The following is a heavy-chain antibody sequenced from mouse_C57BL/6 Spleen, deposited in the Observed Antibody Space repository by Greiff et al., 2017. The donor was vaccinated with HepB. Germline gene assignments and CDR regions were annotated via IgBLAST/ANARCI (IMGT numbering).Heavy chain of an antibody. J-gene: IGHJ1*03. Sequence: EVQLVESEGGLVQPGSSMKLSCTASGFTFSDYYMAWVRQVPEKGLEWVANINYDGSSTYYLDSLKSRFIISRDNAKNILYLQMSSLKSEDTATYYCARNSNHWYFDVWGTGTTVTVSS. CDR3: ARNSNHWYFDV. CDR2: INYDGSST. CDR1: GFTFSDYY. D-gene: IGHD2-5*01. V-gene: IGHV5-16*01.